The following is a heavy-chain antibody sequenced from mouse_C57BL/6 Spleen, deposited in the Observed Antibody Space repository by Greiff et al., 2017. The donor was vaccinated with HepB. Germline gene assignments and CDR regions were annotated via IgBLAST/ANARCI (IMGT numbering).Heavy chain of an antibody. CDR3: TRDDDGYHYARDY. CDR1: GFTFSSYA. J-gene: IGHJ4*01. CDR2: ISSGGDYI. Sequence: DVMLVESGEGLVKPGGSLKLSCAASGFTFSSYAMSWVRQTPEKRLEWVAYISSGGDYIYYADTVKGRFTISRDNARNTLYLQMSSLKSEDTAMYYCTRDDDGYHYARDYWGQGTSVTVAS. D-gene: IGHD2-3*01. V-gene: IGHV5-9-1*02.